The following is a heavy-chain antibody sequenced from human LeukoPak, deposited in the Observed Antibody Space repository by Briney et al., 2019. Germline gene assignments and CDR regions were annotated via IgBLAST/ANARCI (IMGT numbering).Heavy chain of an antibody. V-gene: IGHV3-30-3*01. CDR2: ISYDGSNK. Sequence: GGSLRLSCAASGFTFSSYAMRWVRQAPGKGLEWVAVISYDGSNKYYAESVKGRFTISRDNSKNTMYLQMNSLRDEDTAVYYCARTRGIAATDDFDYWGQGTLVTVSS. CDR3: ARTRGIAATDDFDY. D-gene: IGHD6-13*01. CDR1: GFTFSSYA. J-gene: IGHJ4*02.